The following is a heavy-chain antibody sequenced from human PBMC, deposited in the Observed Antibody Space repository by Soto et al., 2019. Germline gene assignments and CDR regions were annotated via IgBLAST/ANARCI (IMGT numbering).Heavy chain of an antibody. Sequence: SETLSLTCTVSGGSLNTNNYYWSWIRQPPGKGLEWIGHIYNIGSTYNNPSLESRVTISVDTSKNQFSLKLTSVTAADTAIYYWARGLAHEKVDSWGQGILVTVSS. CDR3: ARGLAHEKVDS. CDR1: GGSLNTNNYY. J-gene: IGHJ4*02. V-gene: IGHV4-30-4*01. CDR2: IYNIGST. D-gene: IGHD5-12*01.